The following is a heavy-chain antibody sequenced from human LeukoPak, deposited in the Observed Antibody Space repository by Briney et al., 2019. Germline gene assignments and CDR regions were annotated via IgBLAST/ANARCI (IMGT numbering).Heavy chain of an antibody. CDR1: GFTFDSYA. V-gene: IGHV3-23*01. J-gene: IGHJ4*02. Sequence: PGRSLRLSCAAAGFTFDSYAMTWVRQAPGKGLEWVSYISIPGSSTFYADSVKGRFTISRDNSKNTLYLQMNSLRAEDTAVYYCAKRGIPTSAYYFDSWGQGTLITVT. CDR2: ISIPGSST. D-gene: IGHD2-2*01. CDR3: AKRGIPTSAYYFDS.